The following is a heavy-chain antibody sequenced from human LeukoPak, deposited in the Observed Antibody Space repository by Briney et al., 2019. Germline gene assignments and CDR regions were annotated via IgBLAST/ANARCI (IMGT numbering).Heavy chain of an antibody. Sequence: GGSLRLSCAASGFTFSGSAMHWVRQASGKGLEWMGIIFPGDSDTRYNPSFRGQVTISADKSINTAYLQWSSLKASDTAMYYCARQTVWFGELSPDYWGQGTLVTVSS. CDR2: IFPGDSDT. CDR1: GFTFSGSA. CDR3: ARQTVWFGELSPDY. D-gene: IGHD3-10*01. V-gene: IGHV5-51*01. J-gene: IGHJ4*02.